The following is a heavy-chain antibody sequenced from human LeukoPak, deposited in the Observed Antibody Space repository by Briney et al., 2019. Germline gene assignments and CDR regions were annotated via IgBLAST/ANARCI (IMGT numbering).Heavy chain of an antibody. D-gene: IGHD2-2*01. Sequence: SETLSLTCTVSGYSISSGNYWDWIRPPPGKGLEWIGTIYHNGSTYYNPSLKTRVTISVDTSKNQFSLNLSSVTAADTAVYYCAIRYCSSTTCYDDRGAFDYWGQGTLVTVSS. V-gene: IGHV4-38-2*02. J-gene: IGHJ4*02. CDR1: GYSISSGNY. CDR3: AIRYCSSTTCYDDRGAFDY. CDR2: IYHNGST.